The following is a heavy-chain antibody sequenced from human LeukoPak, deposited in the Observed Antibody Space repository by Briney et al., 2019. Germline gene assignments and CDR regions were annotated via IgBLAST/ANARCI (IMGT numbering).Heavy chain of an antibody. D-gene: IGHD4-17*01. V-gene: IGHV3-23*01. J-gene: IGHJ4*02. CDR1: GFTFSSYA. CDR2: ISASGGNT. CDR3: AKRTMTKRTFDY. Sequence: GGSLRLSCAASGFTFSSYAMSWVRQAPGKGLEWVSGISASGGNTNYADSVKGRFTISRDNSKNTLYLQMNSLRAEDTAVYFCAKRTMTKRTFDYWGQGALVTVSS.